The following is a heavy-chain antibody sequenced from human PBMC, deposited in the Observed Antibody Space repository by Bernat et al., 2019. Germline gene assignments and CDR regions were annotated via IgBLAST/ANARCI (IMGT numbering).Heavy chain of an antibody. Sequence: EVQLVESGGGLVQPGGSLRLSCAASGFTFSSYWMSWVRQAPGKGLEWVANIKEDGSEKYYVYSVKGRFTISRDNAKKSLYLQMNRLRAEDTAVYYCARDLLWSGPIDYWGQGTLVTVSS. J-gene: IGHJ4*02. CDR3: ARDLLWSGPIDY. CDR2: IKEDGSEK. CDR1: GFTFSSYW. D-gene: IGHD3-3*01. V-gene: IGHV3-7*03.